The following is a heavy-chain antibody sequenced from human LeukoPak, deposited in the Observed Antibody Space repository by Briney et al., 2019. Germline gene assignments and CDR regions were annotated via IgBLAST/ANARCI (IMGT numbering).Heavy chain of an antibody. V-gene: IGHV3-23*01. Sequence: GGSLRLSSAASGFTFSTYAMSWVRQAPGKGLEWVSVISDSGGSTYYADSVKGRFTISRDNSKNTLFLQMNSLRVEDTAIYYCAKKVELLAGWFDTWGQGTLVTVSS. CDR3: AKKVELLAGWFDT. CDR2: ISDSGGST. J-gene: IGHJ5*02. D-gene: IGHD3-10*01. CDR1: GFTFSTYA.